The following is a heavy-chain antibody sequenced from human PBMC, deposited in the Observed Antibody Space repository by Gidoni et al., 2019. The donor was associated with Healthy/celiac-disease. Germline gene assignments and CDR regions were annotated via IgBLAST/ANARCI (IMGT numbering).Heavy chain of an antibody. CDR2: INHSGST. J-gene: IGHJ6*04. Sequence: QVQLHQSGAGLLKPSETLSLTCAVYGRSFSGYYWSWIRQPPGKGMEWIGEINHSGSTNYNPSLKSRVTISVDTSKNQFSLKLSSVTAADTDVYDCAREKAARRIGMDVWGKGTTVTVSS. CDR1: GRSFSGYY. D-gene: IGHD6-6*01. V-gene: IGHV4-34*01. CDR3: AREKAARRIGMDV.